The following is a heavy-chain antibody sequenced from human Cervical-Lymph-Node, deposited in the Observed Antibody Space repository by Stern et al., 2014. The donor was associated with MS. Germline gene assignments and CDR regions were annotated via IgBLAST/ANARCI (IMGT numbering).Heavy chain of an antibody. CDR1: GCSIRSYY. J-gene: IGHJ4*02. CDR3: ARGTYYYDSSGYYVFDY. CDR2: ICSSGST. Sequence: QLQLQESGPGLVKPSETLSLTCTVSGCSIRSYYWSWIRQPPGKGLEWIGSICSSGSTKYNPASMTGVTISVDTSKNQFSLKLSSVTAADTAVYYCARGTYYYDSSGYYVFDYWGQGTLVTVSS. D-gene: IGHD3-22*01. V-gene: IGHV4-59*01.